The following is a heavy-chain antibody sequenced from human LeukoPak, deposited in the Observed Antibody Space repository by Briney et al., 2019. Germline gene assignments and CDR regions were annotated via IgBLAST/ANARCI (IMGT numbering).Heavy chain of an antibody. D-gene: IGHD3-10*01. CDR2: ISYDGSNK. CDR3: ARTMVRGVLDAFDI. V-gene: IGHV3-30-3*01. CDR1: GFTFSSYA. J-gene: IGHJ3*02. Sequence: QSGGSLRLSCAASGFTFSSYAMHWVRQAPGKGLEWVAVISYDGSNKYYADSVKGRFTISRDNSKTTLYLQMTSLRAEDTAVYYCARTMVRGVLDAFDIWGQGTMVTVSS.